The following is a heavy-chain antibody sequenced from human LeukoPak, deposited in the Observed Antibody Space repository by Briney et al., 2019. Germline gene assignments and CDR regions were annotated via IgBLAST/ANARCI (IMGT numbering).Heavy chain of an antibody. D-gene: IGHD3-9*01. V-gene: IGHV3-23*01. CDR2: ISSSGGST. CDR1: GFTFSSYA. CDR3: AKPLTGYYIFDY. J-gene: IGHJ4*02. Sequence: PGGPLRLSCAASGFTFSSYAMSWVREAPGKGLEWVSAISSSGGSTYYADSVKGRFTISRDNSKNTLYLQMDSRRAEDTAVYYCAKPLTGYYIFDYWGQGTLVTVSS.